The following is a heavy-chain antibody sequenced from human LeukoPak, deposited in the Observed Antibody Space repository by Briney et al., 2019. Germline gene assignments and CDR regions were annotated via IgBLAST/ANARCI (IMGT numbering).Heavy chain of an antibody. Sequence: PGRSLRLSCAASGFTFDKYAMHWVRQTPGKGLKWVSGISWNSGSMGYADSVKGRFNISRDNAKNSLYLQMDSLRIDDTALYYCVKDYTNYYDSSGYLGSWGQGTLVTVSS. J-gene: IGHJ5*01. CDR1: GFTFDKYA. CDR3: VKDYTNYYDSSGYLGS. CDR2: ISWNSGSM. D-gene: IGHD3-22*01. V-gene: IGHV3-9*01.